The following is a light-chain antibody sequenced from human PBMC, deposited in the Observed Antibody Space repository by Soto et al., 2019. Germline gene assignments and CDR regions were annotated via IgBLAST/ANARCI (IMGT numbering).Light chain of an antibody. V-gene: IGKV3-20*01. J-gene: IGKJ2*01. Sequence: EIVLTQSPGTLSLSPGERATLSCRASQSVSSSYLAWYQQKPGQAPRLLIYGASSSATGITDRFSGSGSGTDFTLTISRLEPEDIAVYYCQQYGSSPRTFGQGTKLEIK. CDR3: QQYGSSPRT. CDR2: GAS. CDR1: QSVSSSY.